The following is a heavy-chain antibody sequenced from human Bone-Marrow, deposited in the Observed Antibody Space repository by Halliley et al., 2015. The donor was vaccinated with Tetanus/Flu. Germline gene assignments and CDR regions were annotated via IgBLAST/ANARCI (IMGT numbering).Heavy chain of an antibody. Sequence: EGVSSIPWSGERTTYADSVNGRFTISRDNAKNALYLQMNSLRAEDTAVYYCARDMGWQRFDYWGLGSLVTVPS. D-gene: IGHD1-1*01. J-gene: IGHJ4*02. V-gene: IGHV3-20*03. CDR2: IPWSGERT. CDR3: ARDMGWQRFDY.